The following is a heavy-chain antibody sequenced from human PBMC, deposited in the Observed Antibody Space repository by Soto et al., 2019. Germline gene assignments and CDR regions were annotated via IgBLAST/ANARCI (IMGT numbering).Heavy chain of an antibody. CDR1: GGTFSSYA. V-gene: IGHV1-69*13. CDR3: SARPHCFGCSGYSRHRFDP. D-gene: IGHD2-15*01. Sequence: VKVSCKASGGTFSSYAINWVRQAPGQGLEWMGGIIPIFGTADYAQKFQGRVTITRDTSTSTAYMELSSLRSEDTAVYYCSARPHCFGCSGYSRHRFDPSGQRTSVTVSS. CDR2: IIPIFGTA. J-gene: IGHJ5*02.